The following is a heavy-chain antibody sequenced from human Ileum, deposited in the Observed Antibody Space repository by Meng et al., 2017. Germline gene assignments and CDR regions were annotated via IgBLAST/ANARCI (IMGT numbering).Heavy chain of an antibody. D-gene: IGHD5-12*01. CDR3: ARGRSVWGGYAWFDP. Sequence: VLSGVEVKKSGSSVKVSCKASGYSFTSHDINWVRQAPGQGLEWMGWMNPDADSGDTGYAQKFRGRVSFSKNVSINTAYMELSSLTSDDTAVYYCARGRSVWGGYAWFDPWGLGTLVTVSS. CDR1: GYSFTSHD. J-gene: IGHJ5*02. CDR2: MNPDADSGDT. V-gene: IGHV1-8*02.